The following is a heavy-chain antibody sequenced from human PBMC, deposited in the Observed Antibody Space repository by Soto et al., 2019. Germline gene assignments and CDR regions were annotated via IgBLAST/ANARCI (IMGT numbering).Heavy chain of an antibody. D-gene: IGHD1-20*01. V-gene: IGHV1-69*06. J-gene: IGHJ6*02. CDR2: IIPIFGTA. CDR3: ADHRYHYYYGMDV. Sequence: SVKVSCKASGGTFSSYAISWVRQAPGQGLEWMGGIIPIFGTANYAQKFQGRVTITADKSTSTAYMELSSLRSEDTAVYYCADHRYHYYYGMDVWGQGTTVTVSS. CDR1: GGTFSSYA.